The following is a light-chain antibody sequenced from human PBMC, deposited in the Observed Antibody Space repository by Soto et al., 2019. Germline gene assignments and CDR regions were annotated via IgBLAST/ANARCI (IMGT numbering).Light chain of an antibody. Sequence: QSVLTQPASVSGSTGQSITISCTGTSSDVGGYNYVSWYQQHPGKAPKLMIYEVSNRPSGISNRFSGSKSGNTASLTISGLQAEDQADYYCISYTSSSALYVFGTGTKVTVL. V-gene: IGLV2-14*01. J-gene: IGLJ1*01. CDR2: EVS. CDR1: SSDVGGYNY. CDR3: ISYTSSSALYV.